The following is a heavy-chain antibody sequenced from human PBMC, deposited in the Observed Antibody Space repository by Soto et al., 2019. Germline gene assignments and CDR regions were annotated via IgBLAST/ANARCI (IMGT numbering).Heavy chain of an antibody. Sequence: GASVKVSCKASGGTFSSYGISWVRQAPGQGLEWMGWISAYNGNTNYAQKLQGRVTMTTDTSTSTAYMELRSLRSDDTAVYYCARDSLVLWFGPYGMDVWGQGTTVTVSS. V-gene: IGHV1-18*04. CDR2: ISAYNGNT. CDR3: ARDSLVLWFGPYGMDV. D-gene: IGHD3-10*01. J-gene: IGHJ6*02. CDR1: GGTFSSYG.